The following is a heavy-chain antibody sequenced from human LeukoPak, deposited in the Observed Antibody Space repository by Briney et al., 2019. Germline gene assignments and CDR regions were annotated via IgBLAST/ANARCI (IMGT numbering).Heavy chain of an antibody. Sequence: SETLSLTCTVSGGTLNSTRYHWGWIRQPPGKGLEWIGTIYNRGSTFYNPSLESRVTISVDTSKNQFSLRLTSVTAADTAVYHCARVRYDRSGYYLRPFDYWGQGTLVTVSS. J-gene: IGHJ4*02. D-gene: IGHD3-22*01. CDR2: IYNRGST. CDR1: GGTLNSTRYH. CDR3: ARVRYDRSGYYLRPFDY. V-gene: IGHV4-39*01.